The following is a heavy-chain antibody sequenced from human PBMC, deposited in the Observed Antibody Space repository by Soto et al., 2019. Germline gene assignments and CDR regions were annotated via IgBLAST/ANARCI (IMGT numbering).Heavy chain of an antibody. CDR2: IWYDGSNK. CDR1: GFTFSSYG. Sequence: GGSLRLSCAASGFTFSSYGMHWVRQAPGKGLEWVAVIWYDGSNKYYADSVKGRFTISRDNSKNTLYLQMNSLRAEDTAVYYCARDRGYYYDSSGYSYWGQGTLVTVSS. V-gene: IGHV3-33*01. J-gene: IGHJ4*02. CDR3: ARDRGYYYDSSGYSY. D-gene: IGHD3-22*01.